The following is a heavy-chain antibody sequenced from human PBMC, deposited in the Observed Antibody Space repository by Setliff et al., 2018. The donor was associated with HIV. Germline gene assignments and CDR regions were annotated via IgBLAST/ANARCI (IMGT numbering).Heavy chain of an antibody. D-gene: IGHD3-22*01. CDR1: GGSISSYY. J-gene: IGHJ5*02. CDR3: ARQTYYYDNSGHNWFDP. CDR2: INTSGTT. Sequence: NPSETLSLTCTVSGGSISSYYWSWIRQPPGKGLEWIGYINTSGTTNYNPSLKSRVTISVDTSKNQFSLKLSSVTAADTAVYFCARQTYYYDNSGHNWFDPWGQGTLVTVS. V-gene: IGHV4-4*09.